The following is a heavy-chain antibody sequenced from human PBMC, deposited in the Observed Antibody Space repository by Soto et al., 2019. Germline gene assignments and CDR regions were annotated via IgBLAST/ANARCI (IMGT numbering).Heavy chain of an antibody. D-gene: IGHD3-3*01. J-gene: IGHJ4*02. CDR2: IYYTGRT. V-gene: IGHV4-31*03. CDR1: GGSINSGPYY. CDR3: ARDLSWSSEH. Sequence: QVQLQESGPGLVKPSQTLSLTCTVFGGSINSGPYYWSWIRQHQGKGLEWIGYIYYTGRTNYTPSVKSRISMSGDTSKNQYSLTLTSVTASDTALYFCARDLSWSSEHWGPGTLVTVSS.